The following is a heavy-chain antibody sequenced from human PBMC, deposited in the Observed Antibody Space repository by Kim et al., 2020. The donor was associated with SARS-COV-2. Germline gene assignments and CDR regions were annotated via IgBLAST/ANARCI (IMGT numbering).Heavy chain of an antibody. CDR3: AKMATLPYTTAWQDY. J-gene: IGHJ4*02. Sequence: SLKGRFTISRDNAMNSLYLQMNSLRAEDTAIYYCAKMATLPYTTAWQDYWGQGTLVTVSS. D-gene: IGHD6-19*01. V-gene: IGHV3-11*04.